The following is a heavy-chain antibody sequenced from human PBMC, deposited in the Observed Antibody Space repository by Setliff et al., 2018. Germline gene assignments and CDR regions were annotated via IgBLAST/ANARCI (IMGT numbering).Heavy chain of an antibody. CDR3: ARAVSGYDYHYFDK. CDR1: GYIFTDYY. J-gene: IGHJ4*02. CDR2: INPNSGGT. V-gene: IGHV1-2*06. D-gene: IGHD5-12*01. Sequence: ASVKVSCKASGYIFTDYYMHWVRQAPGQELGWMGRINPNSGGTNYAQAFQARITMTRDTSISTAYMELSRLTSDDSAVYYCARAVSGYDYHYFDKWGQGTLVTVSS.